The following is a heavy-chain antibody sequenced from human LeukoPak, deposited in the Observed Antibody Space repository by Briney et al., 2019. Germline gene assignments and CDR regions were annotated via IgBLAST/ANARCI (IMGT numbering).Heavy chain of an antibody. V-gene: IGHV3-23*01. CDR1: GFGFSSFW. Sequence: GGSLRLSCAASGFGFSSFWMNWVRQAPGKGLEWVSAISGSGGSTYYADSVKGRFTISRDNSKNTLYLQMNSLRAEDTAVYYCAKDPDCTSGVCYTFFDYWGQGTLVTVSS. CDR2: ISGSGGST. CDR3: AKDPDCTSGVCYTFFDY. J-gene: IGHJ4*02. D-gene: IGHD2-8*01.